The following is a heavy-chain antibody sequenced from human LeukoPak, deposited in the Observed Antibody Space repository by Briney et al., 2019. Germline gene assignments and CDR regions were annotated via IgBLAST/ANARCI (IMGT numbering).Heavy chain of an antibody. Sequence: SETLSLTCTVSGGSISSYYWSWIRQPPGKGLEWMGYIYYSGSTNYNPSLKSRVTISVETSKNQFSLKLSSVTAADTAVYYCARRLNYYDSSGYYFGGAFAIWGQGTMVTVSS. J-gene: IGHJ3*02. CDR1: GGSISSYY. D-gene: IGHD3-22*01. V-gene: IGHV4-59*01. CDR3: ARRLNYYDSSGYYFGGAFAI. CDR2: IYYSGST.